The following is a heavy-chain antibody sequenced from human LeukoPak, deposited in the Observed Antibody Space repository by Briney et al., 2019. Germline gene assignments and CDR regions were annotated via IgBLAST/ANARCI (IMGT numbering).Heavy chain of an antibody. CDR1: GGSFSGYY. J-gene: IGHJ4*02. CDR2: INHSGST. D-gene: IGHD3-3*01. CDR3: ASHYYDFWSGYPEPSFDY. Sequence: SETLSLTCAVYGGSFSGYYWSWIRQPPGKGLEWIGEINHSGSTNCNPSLKSRVTISVDTSKNQFSLKLSSVTAADTAVYYCASHYYDFWSGYPEPSFDYWGQGTLVTVSS. V-gene: IGHV4-34*01.